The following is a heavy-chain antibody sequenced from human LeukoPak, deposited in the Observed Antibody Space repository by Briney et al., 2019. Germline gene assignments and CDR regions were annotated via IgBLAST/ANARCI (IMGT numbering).Heavy chain of an antibody. CDR3: SRAGTGFNIPGAY. CDR2: ISLSGLT. CDR1: GGSISSTNW. Sequence: SGTLSLTCGVSGGSISSTNWWSWVRQPPGQGLEWIGEISLSGLTNYNPSLKSRVTMSLDRSKNHLSLNLTSVTAADTAVYYCSRAGTGFNIPGAYWGQGTLVTVSS. V-gene: IGHV4-4*02. D-gene: IGHD1-14*01. J-gene: IGHJ4*02.